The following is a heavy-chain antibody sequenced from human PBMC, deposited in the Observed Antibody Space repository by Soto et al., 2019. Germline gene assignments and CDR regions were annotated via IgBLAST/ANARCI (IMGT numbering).Heavy chain of an antibody. Sequence: GASVKVSCKASGYTFTSYGISWVRQAPGQGLEWMGWISAYNGNTNYAQKLQGRVTISADKSISTAYLQWSSLKASDTAMYYCARRPTQYCSSTSCGAFDIWGQGTMVTVSS. J-gene: IGHJ3*02. V-gene: IGHV1-18*04. CDR2: ISAYNGNT. CDR1: GYTFTSYG. CDR3: ARRPTQYCSSTSCGAFDI. D-gene: IGHD2-2*01.